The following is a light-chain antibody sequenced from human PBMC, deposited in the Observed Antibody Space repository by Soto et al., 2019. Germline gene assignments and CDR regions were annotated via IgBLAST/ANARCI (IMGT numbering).Light chain of an antibody. V-gene: IGKV2-28*01. CDR2: VGS. J-gene: IGKJ5*01. CDR1: RSLLSDSGHNY. CDR3: MQALQAPIT. Sequence: DIVMTQSTLSLPVTPGEPASISCRSSRSLLSDSGHNYLDWYLQKPGQSPQLLIYVGSNRASGVPDRFSGSGSGTEFTLKISRVEAEDVGVYYCMQALQAPITFGQGTRLEIK.